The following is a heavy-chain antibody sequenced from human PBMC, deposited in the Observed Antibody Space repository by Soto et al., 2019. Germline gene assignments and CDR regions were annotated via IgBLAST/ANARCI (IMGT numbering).Heavy chain of an antibody. CDR1: GYTFTRSG. V-gene: IGHV1-18*01. J-gene: IGHJ6*02. D-gene: IGHD3-3*01. CDR2: INPDNGNT. CDR3: ARDQSITTLGVDSTCYYGMDV. Sequence: QVQLVQSGAEVKKPGASVKVSCKASGYTFTRSGISWVRQAPGQGLEWLGWINPDNGNTNYAQNLQGRVSLTTDTSPSTASMNLRSLRCDGTAVDYCARDQSITTLGVDSTCYYGMDVWGQGTTVTVSS.